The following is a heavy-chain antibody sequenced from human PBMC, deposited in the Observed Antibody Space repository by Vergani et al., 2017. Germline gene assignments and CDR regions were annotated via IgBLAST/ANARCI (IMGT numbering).Heavy chain of an antibody. CDR3: ARGPRHYGSGTP. Sequence: EVQLVESGGGLVQPVGSLRLSCAASGFTFILYWMSWVPQAPGKGLAWVSHIQHDGSEKYYVDSGKGRFTSSRDNDKNSLYLQMNSLRAEDTAVYYCARGPRHYGSGTPWGQGTLVTVSS. J-gene: IGHJ5*02. CDR1: GFTFILYW. V-gene: IGHV3-7*03. CDR2: IQHDGSEK. D-gene: IGHD3-10*01.